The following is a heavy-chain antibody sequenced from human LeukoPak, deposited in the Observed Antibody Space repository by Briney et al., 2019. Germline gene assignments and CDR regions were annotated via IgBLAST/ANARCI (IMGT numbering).Heavy chain of an antibody. J-gene: IGHJ4*02. CDR2: IIPIFGTA. V-gene: IGHV1-69*13. CDR1: GGTFSSYA. D-gene: IGHD3-22*01. Sequence: AASVTVSCKASGGTFSSYAISWVRQAPGQGLEWMGGIIPIFGTANYAQKFQGRVTITADESTSTVYMELNSLKSEDTAVYYCARGWDYDSGGRPTAYVYWGQGTLVTVSS. CDR3: ARGWDYDSGGRPTAYVY.